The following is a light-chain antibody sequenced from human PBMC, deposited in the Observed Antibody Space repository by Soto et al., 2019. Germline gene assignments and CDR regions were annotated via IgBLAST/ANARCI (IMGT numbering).Light chain of an antibody. CDR3: QQRSNWPPAIT. CDR1: QSVNYN. Sequence: EIVLTQSPATLSVSPGERATLSCRASQSVNYNLARYQQKPGHAPRLLIYITSTRATGIPARFSGSGSGTDFTLTISSLEPEDFAVYYCQQRSNWPPAITFGQGTRLEIK. CDR2: ITS. V-gene: IGKV3-11*01. J-gene: IGKJ5*01.